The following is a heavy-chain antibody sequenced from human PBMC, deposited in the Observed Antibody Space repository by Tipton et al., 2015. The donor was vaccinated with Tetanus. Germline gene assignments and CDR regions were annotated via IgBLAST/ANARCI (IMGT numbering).Heavy chain of an antibody. CDR3: ARDYVWGNVRYYYAMDV. Sequence: GSLRLSCAASGFSFNTFWMYWVRQVPGKGLEWVSRINEEGTRTVYLDPVKGRFTISRDNARNTLFLQMHSLRAEDTGVYYCARDYVWGNVRYYYAMDVWGQGTTVMVSS. V-gene: IGHV3-74*01. D-gene: IGHD3-16*01. J-gene: IGHJ6*02. CDR1: GFSFNTFW. CDR2: INEEGTRT.